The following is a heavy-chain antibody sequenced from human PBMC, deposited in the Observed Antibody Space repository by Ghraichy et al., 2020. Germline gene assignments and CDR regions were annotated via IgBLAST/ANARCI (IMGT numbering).Heavy chain of an antibody. CDR1: GFTFSSYA. Sequence: GGSLRLSCAASGFTFSSYAMSWVRQAPGKGLEWVSAISGSGGSTFYADSVKGRFTISRDNSKNTLYLQMNSLRAEDTAVYYCAKTGGSGSYYSGYFDYWGQGTLVTVSS. CDR3: AKTGGSGSYYSGYFDY. J-gene: IGHJ4*02. V-gene: IGHV3-23*01. CDR2: ISGSGGST. D-gene: IGHD3-10*01.